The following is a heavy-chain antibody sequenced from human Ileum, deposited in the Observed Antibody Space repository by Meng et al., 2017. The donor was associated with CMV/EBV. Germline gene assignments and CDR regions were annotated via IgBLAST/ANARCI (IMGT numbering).Heavy chain of an antibody. CDR3: ATDRRTPFF. V-gene: IGHV3-11*01. CDR1: GFTFSDYY. Sequence: SCAASGFTFSDYYMSWIRPPPGRGLEWVSSISGSGGAIFYADSVKGRFTMSRDNAKNSLYLQMSSLRAEDTAVYYCATDRRTPFFGGQGALVTVSS. J-gene: IGHJ4*02. CDR2: ISGSGGAI. D-gene: IGHD3-3*02.